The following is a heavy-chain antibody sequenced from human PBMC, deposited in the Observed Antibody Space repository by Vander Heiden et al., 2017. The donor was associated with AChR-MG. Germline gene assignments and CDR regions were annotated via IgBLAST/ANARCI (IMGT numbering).Heavy chain of an antibody. CDR2: IYPGDSDT. CDR3: ARQATAMAIRYYYYGMDV. CDR1: GYSFTSYW. D-gene: IGHD5-18*01. J-gene: IGHJ6*02. Sequence: EVQLVQSGAEVKKPGESLKISCKGSGYSFTSYWIGWVRQMPGKGLEWMGIIYPGDSDTRYSPSFQGQVTISADKSISTAYLQWSSLKASDTAMYYCARQATAMAIRYYYYGMDVWGQGTTVTVSS. V-gene: IGHV5-51*01.